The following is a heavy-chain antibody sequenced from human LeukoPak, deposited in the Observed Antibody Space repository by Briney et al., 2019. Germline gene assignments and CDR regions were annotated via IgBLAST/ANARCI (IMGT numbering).Heavy chain of an antibody. D-gene: IGHD2-8*02. Sequence: SETLSLTCTLSGGSISSYYWSWVRQPPGKGREWIGYIYSSGSTTYNPSLKSRVTISVDTSKNQFSLKLSPVTAADTAVYYCARGPTWYYFDYWGQGTLVTVSS. CDR1: GGSISSYY. V-gene: IGHV4-59*01. J-gene: IGHJ4*02. CDR2: IYSSGST. CDR3: ARGPTWYYFDY.